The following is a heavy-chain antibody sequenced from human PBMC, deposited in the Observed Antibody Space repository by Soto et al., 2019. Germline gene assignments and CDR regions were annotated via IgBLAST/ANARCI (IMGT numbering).Heavy chain of an antibody. CDR2: IVVGSGNT. J-gene: IGHJ4*02. CDR3: AAAPYYDYIWGSYLNLFDY. D-gene: IGHD3-16*02. CDR1: GFTFTSSA. Sequence: GASVKVSCKASGFTFTSSAMQWVRQARGQRLEWIGWIVVGSGNTNYAQKFQERVTITRDMSTSTAYMELSSLRSEDTAVYYCAAAPYYDYIWGSYLNLFDYWGQGTLVTVSS. V-gene: IGHV1-58*02.